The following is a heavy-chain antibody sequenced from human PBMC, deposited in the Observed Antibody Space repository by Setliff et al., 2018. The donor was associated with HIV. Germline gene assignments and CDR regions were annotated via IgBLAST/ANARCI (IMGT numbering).Heavy chain of an antibody. CDR3: ASGRVRQSRKFGGVIVLPPFDY. D-gene: IGHD3-16*02. CDR2: IHHSGST. J-gene: IGHJ4*02. CDR1: GGSISSSSYY. V-gene: IGHV4-39*07. Sequence: SETLSLTCTVSGGSISSSSYYWGWIRQPPGKGLEWIGSIHHSGSTFYNPSLKSRLTISIDTSKSQFSLRLSSVTAADTAVYYCASGRVRQSRKFGGVIVLPPFDYWGQGTLVTVSS.